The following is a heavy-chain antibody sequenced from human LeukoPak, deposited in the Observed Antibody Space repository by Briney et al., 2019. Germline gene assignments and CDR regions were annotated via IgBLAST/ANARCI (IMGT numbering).Heavy chain of an antibody. V-gene: IGHV3-30*19. D-gene: IGHD3-22*01. J-gene: IGHJ4*02. CDR1: GFTFSSYG. Sequence: GGSLRLSCAASGFTFSSYGMHWVRQAPGKGLEWVAVISYDGSNKYYADSVKGRFTISRDNSKNTLYLQMNSLRAEDTAVYYCARAPITMIVVVIPLPFDYWGQGTLVTVSS. CDR2: ISYDGSNK. CDR3: ARAPITMIVVVIPLPFDY.